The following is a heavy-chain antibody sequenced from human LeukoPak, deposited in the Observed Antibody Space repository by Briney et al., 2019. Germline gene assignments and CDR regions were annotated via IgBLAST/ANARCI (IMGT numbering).Heavy chain of an antibody. D-gene: IGHD5-24*01. Sequence: SETLSLTCTVSGGSISSSSYYWGWIRQPPGKGLEWIGSIYYSGSTYYNPSLKSRVTISVDTSKNQFSLRLSSVTAADTAVYYCARDKGEMATIEFDYWGQGTLVTVSS. J-gene: IGHJ4*02. CDR1: GGSISSSSYY. V-gene: IGHV4-39*07. CDR2: IYYSGST. CDR3: ARDKGEMATIEFDY.